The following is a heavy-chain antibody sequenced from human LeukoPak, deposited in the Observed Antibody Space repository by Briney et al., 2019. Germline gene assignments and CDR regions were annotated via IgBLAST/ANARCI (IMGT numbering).Heavy chain of an antibody. V-gene: IGHV1-18*01. CDR3: AREDSSGYYHVY. D-gene: IGHD3-22*01. Sequence: ASVKVSCKASGYTFTSYGISWLRQAPGQGLEWMGWISAYNGNTNYAQKLQGRVTMTTDTSTSTAYMELRSLRSDDTAVYYCAREDSSGYYHVYWGQGTLVTVSS. J-gene: IGHJ4*02. CDR2: ISAYNGNT. CDR1: GYTFTSYG.